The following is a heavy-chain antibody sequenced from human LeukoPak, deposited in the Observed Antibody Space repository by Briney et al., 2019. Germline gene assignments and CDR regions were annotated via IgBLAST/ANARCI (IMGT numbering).Heavy chain of an antibody. CDR3: AREKTAYYYDRSGFPEGAFDV. CDR2: VYYSGST. J-gene: IGHJ3*01. CDR1: GSSISSGGEY. Sequence: SETLSLTCTVSGSSISSGGEYWSWLRHLPGKGLEWIGYVYYSGSTYYNPSLESRITMSVDTTENQFSLKLTSVTAADTAVCYCAREKTAYYYDRSGFPEGAFDVWGQGTMVTVSS. V-gene: IGHV4-31*03. D-gene: IGHD3-22*01.